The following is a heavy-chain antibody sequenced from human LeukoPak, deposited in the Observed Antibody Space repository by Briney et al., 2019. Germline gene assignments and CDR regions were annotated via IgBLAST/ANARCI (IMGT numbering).Heavy chain of an antibody. J-gene: IGHJ3*02. Sequence: GGSLRLSCAASGFTFSDYYMSWIRQAPGKGLEWVSYISSSGSTIYYADSVKGRFTISRDNAKNSLYLQMNSLRAEDTAVYYCARGSYSSSWYQTLDAFDIWGQGTMVTVSS. V-gene: IGHV3-11*04. CDR3: ARGSYSSSWYQTLDAFDI. CDR2: ISSSGSTI. CDR1: GFTFSDYY. D-gene: IGHD6-13*01.